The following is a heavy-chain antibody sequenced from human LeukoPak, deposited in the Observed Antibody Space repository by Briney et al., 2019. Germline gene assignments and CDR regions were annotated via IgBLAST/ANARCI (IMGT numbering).Heavy chain of an antibody. CDR1: GFTFSSYW. J-gene: IGHJ3*02. D-gene: IGHD2-21*02. V-gene: IGHV3-7*01. CDR2: IKQDGSEK. CDR3: ARGLGDFGRTGAFDI. Sequence: GSLRLSCAASGFTFSSYWMSWVRQAPGKGLEWVANIKQDGSEKYYVDSVKGRFTISRDNAKNSLYLQMNSLRAEDTAVYYCARGLGDFGRTGAFDIWGQGTMVTVSS.